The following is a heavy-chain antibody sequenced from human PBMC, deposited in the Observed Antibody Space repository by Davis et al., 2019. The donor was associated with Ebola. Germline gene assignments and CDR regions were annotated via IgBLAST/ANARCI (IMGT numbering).Heavy chain of an antibody. CDR3: ARTYYYGSGSRGIDY. V-gene: IGHV4-59*12. J-gene: IGHJ4*02. CDR1: GASISSYY. Sequence: MPSETLSLTCSVSGASISSYYWSWIRQPPGKGLEWIGYIYYSGSTNYNPSLKSRVTISVDTSKNQFSLKLSSVTAADTAVYYCARTYYYGSGSRGIDYWGQGTLVTVSS. D-gene: IGHD3-10*01. CDR2: IYYSGST.